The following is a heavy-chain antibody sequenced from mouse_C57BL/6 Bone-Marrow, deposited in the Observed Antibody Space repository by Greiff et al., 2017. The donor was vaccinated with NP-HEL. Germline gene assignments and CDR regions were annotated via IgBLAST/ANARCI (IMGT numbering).Heavy chain of an antibody. CDR2: IYPRSGNT. CDR3: GRGVITTEGFDY. D-gene: IGHD1-1*01. V-gene: IGHV1-81*01. CDR1: GYTFTSYG. Sequence: QVQLQQSGAELARPGASVKLSCKASGYTFTSYGISWVKQRTGQGLEWIGEIYPRSGNTYYNEKFKGKATLTADKSSSTAYMELRSLTSEDSAVYFCGRGVITTEGFDYWGQGTTLTVSS. J-gene: IGHJ2*01.